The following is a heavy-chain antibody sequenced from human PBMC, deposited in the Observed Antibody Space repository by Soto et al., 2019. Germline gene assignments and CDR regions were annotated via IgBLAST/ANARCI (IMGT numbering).Heavy chain of an antibody. V-gene: IGHV3-21*01. CDR2: ISSSSSYI. CDR3: ARDEYSNYVGMNYYGMDV. D-gene: IGHD4-4*01. J-gene: IGHJ6*02. Sequence: LRLSCAASGFTFSSYSMNWVRQAPGKGLEWVSSISSSSSYIYYADSVKGRFTISRDNAKNSLYLQMNSLRAEDTAVYYCARDEYSNYVGMNYYGMDVWGQGTTVTVSS. CDR1: GFTFSSYS.